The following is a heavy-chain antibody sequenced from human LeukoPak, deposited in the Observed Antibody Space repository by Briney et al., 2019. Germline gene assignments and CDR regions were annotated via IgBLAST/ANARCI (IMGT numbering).Heavy chain of an antibody. CDR1: GFTFSGYA. D-gene: IGHD5-12*01. CDR3: ARYDYGRSGFDY. CDR2: IYSGGTT. V-gene: IGHV3-66*01. Sequence: GGSLRLSCAASGFTFSGYAMSWVRQAPGKGLEWVSVIYSGGTTYYADSVKGRFSISRDNSKNTLYLQMNSLRAEDTAVYYCARYDYGRSGFDYWGQGTLVTVSS. J-gene: IGHJ4*02.